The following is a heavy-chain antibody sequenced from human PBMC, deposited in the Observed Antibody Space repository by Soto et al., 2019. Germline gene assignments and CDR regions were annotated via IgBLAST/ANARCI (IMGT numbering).Heavy chain of an antibody. J-gene: IGHJ4*02. CDR3: AGNLEIFDY. CDR2: ISDYNGNK. Sequence: QVKLVQSGAEVKKPGASVKVSCKASGYTFTSSGSSWVRQAPGQGLEWMGWISDYNGNKNNEQKLQGRVTMTTDTSTSTAYMELRSRRSDDAAVCDCAGNLEIFDYWGQGTLFPVSS. CDR1: GYTFTSSG. D-gene: IGHD1-1*01. V-gene: IGHV1-18*01.